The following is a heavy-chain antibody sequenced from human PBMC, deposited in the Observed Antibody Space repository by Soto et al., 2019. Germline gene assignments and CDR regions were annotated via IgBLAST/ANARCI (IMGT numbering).Heavy chain of an antibody. D-gene: IGHD2-2*01. CDR3: VRDLGCISTSCHAHFDF. Sequence: LRLSWAGSCCTFTYHGVSLILQAPGKGLEWVSHITSGSSSKYYADSVKGRFTISRDNAKKSVYLQMNSLRDEDTAVYYCVRDLGCISTSCHAHFDFWGQGTLVTVSS. CDR1: CCTFTYHG. V-gene: IGHV3-11*06. J-gene: IGHJ4*02. CDR2: ITSGSSSK.